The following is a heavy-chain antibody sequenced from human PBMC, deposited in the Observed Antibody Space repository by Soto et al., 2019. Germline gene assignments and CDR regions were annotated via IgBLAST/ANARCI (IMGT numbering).Heavy chain of an antibody. Sequence: QVQLVQSGAEVKKPGSSVKVSCKASGGTFSSYTISWVRQAPGQGLEWMGRIIPILGIANYAQKFQGRVTITADRSTSTAYMELSSLRSEDTAVYDGAGDNKEVADDAFDIWGQGTMVTVSS. J-gene: IGHJ3*02. CDR3: AGDNKEVADDAFDI. CDR1: GGTFSSYT. D-gene: IGHD5-12*01. V-gene: IGHV1-69*08. CDR2: IIPILGIA.